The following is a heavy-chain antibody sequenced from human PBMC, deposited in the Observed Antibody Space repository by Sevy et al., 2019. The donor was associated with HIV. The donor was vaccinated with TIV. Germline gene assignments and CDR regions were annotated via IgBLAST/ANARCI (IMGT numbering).Heavy chain of an antibody. D-gene: IGHD2-2*01. J-gene: IGHJ6*02. CDR1: GGTFSSYA. V-gene: IGHV1-69*13. Sequence: ASVKVSCKASGGTFSSYAISWVRQAPGQGLEWMGGIIPIFGTANYAQKFQGRVTITADESTSTAYMELSSLRSEDTAVYYCASGGGPASPRYYYYGMDVWGQGTTVTASS. CDR2: IIPIFGTA. CDR3: ASGGGPASPRYYYYGMDV.